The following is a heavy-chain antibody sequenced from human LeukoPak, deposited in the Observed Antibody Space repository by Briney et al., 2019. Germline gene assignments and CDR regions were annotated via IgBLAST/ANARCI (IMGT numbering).Heavy chain of an antibody. Sequence: GASVKVSCKASGYTFTSYAIHWVRQAPGQRLEWMGWISAGNGNTKYSQNFQGRVTFISNTSATTAFMELSSLRSEDAAVYYCARGWLAETTVVTPYNYWGQGTLVTVSS. J-gene: IGHJ4*02. CDR3: ARGWLAETTVVTPYNY. D-gene: IGHD4-23*01. V-gene: IGHV1-3*01. CDR2: ISAGNGNT. CDR1: GYTFTSYA.